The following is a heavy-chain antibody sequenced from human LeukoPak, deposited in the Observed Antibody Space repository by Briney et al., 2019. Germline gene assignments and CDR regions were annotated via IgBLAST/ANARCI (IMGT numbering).Heavy chain of an antibody. Sequence: GGSLRLSCAASGYTFSDYYMSWIRQAPGKGLEWVSYISSSGSTIYYADSVKGRFTISRDNAKNSLYLQMNSLRAEDTAVYYCAKLANDYGGNSVDYWGQGTLVTVSS. V-gene: IGHV3-11*01. J-gene: IGHJ4*02. CDR1: GYTFSDYY. CDR3: AKLANDYGGNSVDY. CDR2: ISSSGSTI. D-gene: IGHD4-23*01.